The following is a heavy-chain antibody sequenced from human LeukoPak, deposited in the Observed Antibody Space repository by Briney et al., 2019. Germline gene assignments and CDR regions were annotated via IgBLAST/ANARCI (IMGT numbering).Heavy chain of an antibody. J-gene: IGHJ4*02. CDR2: INHSGST. D-gene: IGHD6-13*01. Sequence: SETLSLTCAVYGGSFSGYYWSWIRQPPGKGLEWIGEINHSGSTNYNPSLKSRVTISVDTSKNQFSLKLSSVTAADTAVYYCARAAGWGSSWYFDYRGQGTLVTVSS. V-gene: IGHV4-34*01. CDR3: ARAAGWGSSWYFDY. CDR1: GGSFSGYY.